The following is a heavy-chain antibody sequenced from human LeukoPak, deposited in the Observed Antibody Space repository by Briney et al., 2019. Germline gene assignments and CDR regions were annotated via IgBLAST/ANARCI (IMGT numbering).Heavy chain of an antibody. CDR1: GFTFSDYY. CDR2: ISSSGSTI. D-gene: IGHD6-13*01. J-gene: IGHJ4*02. CDR3: ARSRSGGSSSWSTGYFDY. Sequence: GGSLRLSCAASGFTFSDYYMSWIRQAPGKGLEWVSYISSSGSTIYYADSVKGRFTISRDNAKNSLYLQMNSLRAEDTAVYYCARSRSGGSSSWSTGYFDYWGQGTLVTVSS. V-gene: IGHV3-11*01.